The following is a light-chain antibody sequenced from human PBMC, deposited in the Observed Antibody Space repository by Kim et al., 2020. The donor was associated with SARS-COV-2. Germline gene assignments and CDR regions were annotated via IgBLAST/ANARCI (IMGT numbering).Light chain of an antibody. V-gene: IGKV1-5*03. Sequence: GAVGDRVTITCRASQSISSWLAWYQHRPGKVPKLLIDKASTLQTGVPSRFSGSGSGTEFTLTIRSLVPDDFATYFCQQYNSYPLTFGGGTKVDIK. J-gene: IGKJ4*01. CDR3: QQYNSYPLT. CDR2: KAS. CDR1: QSISSW.